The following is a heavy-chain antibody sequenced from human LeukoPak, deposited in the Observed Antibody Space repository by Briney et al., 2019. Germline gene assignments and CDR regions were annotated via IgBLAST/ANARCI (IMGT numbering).Heavy chain of an antibody. Sequence: PGGSLRLSCAASGFTFSSYSMNWVRQAPGKGLEWVSSISSSSSYIYYADSVKGRFTISRDNAKNSQYLQMNSLRAEDTAVYYCAREGDSSSWYYFDYWGQGTLVTVSS. D-gene: IGHD6-13*01. CDR3: AREGDSSSWYYFDY. CDR2: ISSSSSYI. V-gene: IGHV3-21*01. CDR1: GFTFSSYS. J-gene: IGHJ4*02.